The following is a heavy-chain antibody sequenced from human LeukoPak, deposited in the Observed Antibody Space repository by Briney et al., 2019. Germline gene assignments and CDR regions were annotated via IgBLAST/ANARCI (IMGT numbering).Heavy chain of an antibody. CDR1: GGSISSHY. V-gene: IGHV4-4*07. D-gene: IGHD3-3*01. Sequence: PSETLSLTCTVSGGSISSHYWNWIRQPAGKGLEWIGRMFIRGSANYSPSLKSRVSMSLDKSRSQFSLNLSSVTAADTAVYYCARDQGWVGVSVSLDLWGPGTLVPVSS. J-gene: IGHJ5*02. CDR2: MFIRGSA. CDR3: ARDQGWVGVSVSLDL.